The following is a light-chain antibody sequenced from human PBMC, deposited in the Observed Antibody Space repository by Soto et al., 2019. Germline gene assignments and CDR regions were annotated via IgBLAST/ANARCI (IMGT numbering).Light chain of an antibody. CDR3: QQYGSSPRT. Sequence: ENVLTQSPGTLSLSPGERATLSCRASQSVSSSYLAWYQQKPGQAPRLLIYDASSRATGIPDRFSGSWSGTDFTLTISRLEPEDFAVYYCQQYGSSPRTFGQGTKVEIK. V-gene: IGKV3-20*01. CDR1: QSVSSSY. CDR2: DAS. J-gene: IGKJ1*01.